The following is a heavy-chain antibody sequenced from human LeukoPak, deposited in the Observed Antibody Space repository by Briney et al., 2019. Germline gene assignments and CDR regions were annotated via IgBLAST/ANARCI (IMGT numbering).Heavy chain of an antibody. CDR3: AREGSYSSSWYLDY. D-gene: IGHD6-13*01. CDR1: GFTFSDYF. Sequence: GSLRLSCAASGFTFSDYFMSWIRQTPGKGLEWVSYIGTSSSTIYYADSVKGRFTISRDNAKNSLYPQMNSLRDEDTAVYYCAREGSYSSSWYLDYWGQGTLVTVSS. J-gene: IGHJ4*02. CDR2: IGTSSSTI. V-gene: IGHV3-11*04.